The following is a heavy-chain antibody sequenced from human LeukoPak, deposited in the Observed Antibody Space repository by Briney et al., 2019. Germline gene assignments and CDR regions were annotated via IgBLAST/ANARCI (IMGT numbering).Heavy chain of an antibody. CDR1: GYTFTDYY. CDR2: INADIGGT. J-gene: IGHJ3*02. D-gene: IGHD1-26*01. V-gene: IGHV1-2*02. Sequence: ASVKVSCKATGYTFTDYYIHWVRQAPGQGLEWMGWINADIGGTLYAQNFQGRVTMTRDTSTGTAYMEVSRLRSDDTAMYYCARYSPAPLDAFEIWGQGTMVSVSS. CDR3: ARYSPAPLDAFEI.